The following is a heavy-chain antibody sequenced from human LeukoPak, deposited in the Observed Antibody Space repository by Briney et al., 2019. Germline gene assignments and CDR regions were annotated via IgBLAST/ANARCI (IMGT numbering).Heavy chain of an antibody. J-gene: IGHJ6*03. CDR3: ARDGNKMGSSYYYYYMDV. Sequence: SVKVSCKASGGTFSSYAISWVRQAPGQGLEWMGGIIPIFGTANYAQKFQGRVTITTDESTSTAYMELSSLRSEDTAVYYCARDGNKMGSSYYYYYMDVSGKGTTVTVSS. CDR1: GGTFSSYA. CDR2: IIPIFGTA. D-gene: IGHD6-6*01. V-gene: IGHV1-69*05.